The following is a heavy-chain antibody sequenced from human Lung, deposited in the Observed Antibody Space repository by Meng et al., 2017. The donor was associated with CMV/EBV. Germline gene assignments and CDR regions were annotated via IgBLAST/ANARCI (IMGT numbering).Heavy chain of an antibody. D-gene: IGHD3-3*01. CDR1: GFSFSSCG. CDR2: IRYDGSNK. J-gene: IGHJ4*02. Sequence: GGSXRLXCAASGFSFSSCGMQWVRQAPGKGLEWVAFIRYDGSNKYYVDSVKGRFTISRDNSKNMLYLQMNSLRVADTAVYYCAKDDSAYFDFRSGYSTPPDYWXQGTXVNGAS. V-gene: IGHV3-30*02. CDR3: AKDDSAYFDFRSGYSTPPDY.